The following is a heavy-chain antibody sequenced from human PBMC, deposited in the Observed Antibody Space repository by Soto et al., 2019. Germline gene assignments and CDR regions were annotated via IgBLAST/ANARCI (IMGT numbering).Heavy chain of an antibody. J-gene: IGHJ4*02. CDR1: GFTFSSYG. V-gene: IGHV3-33*01. D-gene: IGHD1-26*01. CDR2: IWYDGSNK. CDR3: ARDGGSYYGFDFDY. Sequence: GGSLRLSCAASGFTFSSYGMHWVRQAPGKGLEWVAVIWYDGSNKYYADSVKGRFTISRDNSKNTLYLQMNSLRAEDTAVYYCARDGGSYYGFDFDYWGQGTLVTVYS.